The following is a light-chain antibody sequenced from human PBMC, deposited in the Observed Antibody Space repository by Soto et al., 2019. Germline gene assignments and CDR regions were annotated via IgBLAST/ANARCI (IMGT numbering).Light chain of an antibody. CDR1: HSVPTNY. Sequence: EIVLTQSPGTLSLSPGERVTLSCRASHSVPTNYLAWYQQKPGQSPRLLIYGASTRATGIPARFSGSGSGTEFTLTISSLQSEDFAVYYCQQYNNWPAWAFGQGTKVDIK. V-gene: IGKV3-15*01. CDR3: QQYNNWPAWA. CDR2: GAS. J-gene: IGKJ1*01.